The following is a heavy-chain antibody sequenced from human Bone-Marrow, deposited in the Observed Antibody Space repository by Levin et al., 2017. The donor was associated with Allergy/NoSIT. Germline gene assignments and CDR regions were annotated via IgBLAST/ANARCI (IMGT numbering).Heavy chain of an antibody. CDR2: ISSSGSTI. J-gene: IGHJ4*02. V-gene: IGHV3-48*03. CDR1: GFTFSSYE. D-gene: IGHD6-6*01. CDR3: ARVTVYDSHEYSSPSWDRADY. Sequence: GESLKISCAASGFTFSSYEMNWVRQAPGKGLEWVSYISSSGSTIYYADSVKGRFTISRDNAKNSLYLQMNSLRAEDTAVYYCARVTVYDSHEYSSPSWDRADYWGQGTLVTVSS.